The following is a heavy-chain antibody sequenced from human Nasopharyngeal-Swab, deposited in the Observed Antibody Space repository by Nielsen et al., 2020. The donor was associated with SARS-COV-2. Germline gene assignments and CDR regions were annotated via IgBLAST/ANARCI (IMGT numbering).Heavy chain of an antibody. CDR3: ARVKGYQLLSSAAPNWFDP. D-gene: IGHD2-2*01. Sequence: SETLSLTCTVSGGSISSSSYYWGWIRQPPGKGLEWIGSIYYSGSTYYNPSLKSRVTISVDTSKSQFSLKLSSVTAADTAVYYCARVKGYQLLSSAAPNWFDPWGQGTLVTVSS. CDR2: IYYSGST. V-gene: IGHV4-39*07. J-gene: IGHJ5*02. CDR1: GGSISSSSYY.